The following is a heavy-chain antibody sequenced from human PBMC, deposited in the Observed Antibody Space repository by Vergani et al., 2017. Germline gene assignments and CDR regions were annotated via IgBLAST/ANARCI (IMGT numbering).Heavy chain of an antibody. CDR1: GFTFSSYW. CDR2: IKQDGSEK. CDR3: AKDLSDILTENAFDI. V-gene: IGHV3-7*01. D-gene: IGHD3-9*01. J-gene: IGHJ3*02. Sequence: VQLVESGGGVVQPGRSLRLSCAASGFTFSSYWMSWVRQAPGKGLEWVANIKQDGSEKYYVDSVKGRFTISRDNAKNSLYLQMNSLRAEDTAVYYCAKDLSDILTENAFDIWGQGTMVTVSS.